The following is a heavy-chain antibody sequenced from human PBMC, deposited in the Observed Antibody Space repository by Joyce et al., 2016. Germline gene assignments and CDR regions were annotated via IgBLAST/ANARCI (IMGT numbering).Heavy chain of an antibody. J-gene: IGHJ6*02. Sequence: EVQLVESGGGLVKPGGSLRISSAASGFTFSTSSMSWFRRAPGKGLEWVSAISSDSTYIFYAASVKGRFTVSRDNAKNSLYLQMNSLRAEDTAVFFCARGGIVYDYSMDLWGQGTTVTVSS. CDR3: ARGGIVYDYSMDL. V-gene: IGHV3-21*02. D-gene: IGHD3-22*01. CDR1: GFTFSTSS. CDR2: ISSDSTYI.